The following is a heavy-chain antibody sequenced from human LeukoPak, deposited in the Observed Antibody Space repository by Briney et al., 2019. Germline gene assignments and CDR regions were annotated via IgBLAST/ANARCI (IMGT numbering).Heavy chain of an antibody. J-gene: IGHJ4*02. CDR2: IYYSGST. Sequence: KASETLSLTCAVYGGSFSGYYWSWIRQPPGKGLECIGYIYYSGSTNYNPSLKSRVTISVDTSKNQFSLKLSSVTAADTAVYYCARLDTAMATVDYWGQGTLVTVSS. CDR3: ARLDTAMATVDY. D-gene: IGHD5-18*01. V-gene: IGHV4-59*12. CDR1: GGSFSGYY.